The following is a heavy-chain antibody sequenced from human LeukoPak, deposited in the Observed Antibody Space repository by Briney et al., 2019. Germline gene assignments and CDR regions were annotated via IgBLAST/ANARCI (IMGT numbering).Heavy chain of an antibody. D-gene: IGHD4-17*01. V-gene: IGHV3-7*01. CDR2: IKQDGSEK. J-gene: IGHJ4*02. Sequence: PGGSLRLSRAASGLTFSSYWMSWVRQAPGKGLEWVANIKQDGSEKYYVDSVKGRFTISRDNAKNSLYLQMNSLRAEDTAVYYCARLTTVTTYYFDYWGQGTLVTVSS. CDR3: ARLTTVTTYYFDY. CDR1: GLTFSSYW.